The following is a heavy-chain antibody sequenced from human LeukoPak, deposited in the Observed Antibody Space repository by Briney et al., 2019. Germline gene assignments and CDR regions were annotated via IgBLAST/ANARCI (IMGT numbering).Heavy chain of an antibody. CDR3: AKLPTVYGVADSFDM. CDR1: GFTLSSYE. Sequence: GGSLRLSCEASGFTLSSYEMSWVPHAPGQGLEWVSGLNENGMKTDYAGSVRGRFIISRDNPRNTLHLQMSSLKVEATAVYYCAKLPTVYGVADSFDMWGQGTTVTVSS. J-gene: IGHJ3*02. V-gene: IGHV3-23*01. D-gene: IGHD2-8*01. CDR2: LNENGMKT.